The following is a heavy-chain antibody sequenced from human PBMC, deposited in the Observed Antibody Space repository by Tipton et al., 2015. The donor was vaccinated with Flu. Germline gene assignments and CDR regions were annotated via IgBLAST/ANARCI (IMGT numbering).Heavy chain of an antibody. J-gene: IGHJ3*02. CDR1: GYTFTSYG. CDR2: ISAYNGNT. V-gene: IGHV1-18*01. D-gene: IGHD2-15*01. CDR3: ASDSKAGVVVEFVAFDI. Sequence: QVQLVQSGPEVKKPGASVKVSCKASGYTFTSYGISWVRQAPGQGLEWMGWISAYNGNTNYAQKLQGRVTMTTDTSTSTAYMELRSLRSDDTAVYYCASDSKAGVVVEFVAFDIWGQGTMVTVSS.